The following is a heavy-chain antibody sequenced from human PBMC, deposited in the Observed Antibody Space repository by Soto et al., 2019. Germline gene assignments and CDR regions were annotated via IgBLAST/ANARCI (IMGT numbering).Heavy chain of an antibody. CDR2: IYSGGST. CDR1: GFTVSSNY. V-gene: IGHV3-53*01. D-gene: IGHD2-15*01. J-gene: IGHJ4*02. CDR3: GRVWGGAGDRSGGRGYCDY. Sequence: EVQLVESGGGLIQPGGSLRLSCAASGFTVSSNYMSWVRQAPGKGLEWVSVIYSGGSTYYADSVKGRFTISRDSSKNTLSLQRNALRAEDTVVYDWGRVWGGAGDRSGGRGYCDYWGQGMLVTVSS.